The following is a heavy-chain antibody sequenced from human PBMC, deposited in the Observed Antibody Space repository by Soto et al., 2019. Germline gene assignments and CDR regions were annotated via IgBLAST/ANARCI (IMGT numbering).Heavy chain of an antibody. J-gene: IGHJ4*02. Sequence: WGSLRLSCAASGFTFSSYAMSWVRQAPGKGLEWVSTISGSGGSTYYADSVKGRFTISRDNSKNTLYLQMNSLRAEDTAVYYCAKDLGELWSGELDSWGQGTLVTVSS. CDR2: ISGSGGST. CDR1: GFTFSSYA. D-gene: IGHD3-10*01. V-gene: IGHV3-23*01. CDR3: AKDLGELWSGELDS.